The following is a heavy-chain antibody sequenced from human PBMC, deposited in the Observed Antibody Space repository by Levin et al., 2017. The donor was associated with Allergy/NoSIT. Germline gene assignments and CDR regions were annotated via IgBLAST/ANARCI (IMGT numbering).Heavy chain of an antibody. CDR3: ARHKIFGVVTPDY. D-gene: IGHD3-3*01. Sequence: ASETLSLTCTVSGGSISSSSYYWGWIRQPPGKGLEWIGSIYYSGSTYYNPSLKSRVTISVDTSKNQFSLKLSSVTAADTAVYYCARHKIFGVVTPDYWGQGTLVTVSS. J-gene: IGHJ4*02. V-gene: IGHV4-39*01. CDR2: IYYSGST. CDR1: GGSISSSSYY.